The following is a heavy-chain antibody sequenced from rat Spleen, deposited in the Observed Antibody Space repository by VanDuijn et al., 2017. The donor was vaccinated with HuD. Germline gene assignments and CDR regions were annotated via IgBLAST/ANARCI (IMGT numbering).Heavy chain of an antibody. Sequence: EVQLVESGGGLVQPGRSLKLSCITSGFTFNYYWMTWIRQAPGKGLEWVASITNAAGKVHYPDSVKGRFTISRDTAQNTLYLQMNSPRSEDTATYYCTRETGYNSYFDYWGQGVMVTVSS. CDR2: ITNAAGKV. J-gene: IGHJ2*01. D-gene: IGHD1-4*01. V-gene: IGHV5-31*01. CDR3: TRETGYNSYFDY. CDR1: GFTFNYYW.